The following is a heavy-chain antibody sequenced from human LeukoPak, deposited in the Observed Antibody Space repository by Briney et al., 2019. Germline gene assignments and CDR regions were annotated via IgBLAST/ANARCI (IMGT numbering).Heavy chain of an antibody. D-gene: IGHD2/OR15-2a*01. CDR1: GLTFSNYW. CDR2: IKQDGSEK. J-gene: IGHJ4*02. CDR3: VSFYETY. Sequence: SGGSLRLSCAASGLTFSNYWMDWVRQAPGKGLEWVANIKQDGSEKNYVDSVKGRFTISKDNAKNTVYLQMNSLRAEDTAVYYCVSFYETYWGRGTLVTVSS. V-gene: IGHV3-7*01.